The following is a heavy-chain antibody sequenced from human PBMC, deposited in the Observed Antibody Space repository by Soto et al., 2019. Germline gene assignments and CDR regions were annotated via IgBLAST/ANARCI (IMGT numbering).Heavy chain of an antibody. CDR2: INAGNGNT. Sequence: ASVKVSCKASGYTFTNYGISWVRQAPGQGLEWMGWINAGNGNTKYSQKFQGRVTITRDTSASTAYMELSSLRSEYTAVYYCARSIVVVTALDYWGQGTLVTVSS. CDR3: ARSIVVVTALDY. CDR1: GYTFTNYG. V-gene: IGHV1-3*01. D-gene: IGHD2-21*02. J-gene: IGHJ4*02.